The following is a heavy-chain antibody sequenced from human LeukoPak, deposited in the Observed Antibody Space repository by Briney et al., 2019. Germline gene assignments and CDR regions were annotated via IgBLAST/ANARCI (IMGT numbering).Heavy chain of an antibody. CDR3: ATVLLWFGAFDY. Sequence: GASVKVSCKVSGYTLTELSMHWVRQAPGKGLEWMGGFDPEDGETIYAQKFQGRVTMTEDTSTDTAYMELSSLRSEDTAVYYCATVLLWFGAFDYWGQGTLVTVSS. CDR2: FDPEDGET. V-gene: IGHV1-24*01. D-gene: IGHD3-10*01. CDR1: GYTLTELS. J-gene: IGHJ4*02.